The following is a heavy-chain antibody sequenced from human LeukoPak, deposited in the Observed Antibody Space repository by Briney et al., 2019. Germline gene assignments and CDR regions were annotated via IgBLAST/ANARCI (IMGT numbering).Heavy chain of an antibody. CDR1: GGSIHSSY. J-gene: IGHJ4*02. V-gene: IGHV4-4*07. CDR2: IYTSGST. CDR3: ATDDYDSAVYSY. Sequence: SETLSLTCTVSGGSIHSSYWSWFRQPAGKGLEWIGRIYTSGSTNYNPSLKSRVTMSLDTSKNHFSLNLRSVTAADTAVYFCATDDYDSAVYSYWGQGTLVTVSS. D-gene: IGHD3-22*01.